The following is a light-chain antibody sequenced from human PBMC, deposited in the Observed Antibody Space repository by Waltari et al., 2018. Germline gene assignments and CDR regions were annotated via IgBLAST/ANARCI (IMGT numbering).Light chain of an antibody. CDR3: QTWDSTTTWI. V-gene: IGLV3-1*01. Sequence: SYELTQPPPVSVSPGQTAHIPCSGSRLGGQFVSWYQQKPGQSPVVVIYENDQRPSGVPERFSGSNSGDTATLTISGTQAMDEADYYCQTWDSTTTWIFGGGTKLTVL. CDR1: RLGGQF. J-gene: IGLJ2*01. CDR2: END.